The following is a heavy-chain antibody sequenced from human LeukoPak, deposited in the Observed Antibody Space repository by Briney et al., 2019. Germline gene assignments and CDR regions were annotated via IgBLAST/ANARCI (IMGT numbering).Heavy chain of an antibody. D-gene: IGHD3-3*01. CDR3: ASARNDFWSGYPFYYMDV. V-gene: IGHV4-61*01. J-gene: IGHJ6*03. CDR1: GGSISSGSYY. Sequence: SETLSLTCTVSGGSISSGSYYWSWIRQPPGKGLEWIGYIYYSGSTNYNPSLKSRVTISVDTSKNQFSLKLSSVTAADTAVYYCASARNDFWSGYPFYYMDVWGKGTTVTVSS. CDR2: IYYSGST.